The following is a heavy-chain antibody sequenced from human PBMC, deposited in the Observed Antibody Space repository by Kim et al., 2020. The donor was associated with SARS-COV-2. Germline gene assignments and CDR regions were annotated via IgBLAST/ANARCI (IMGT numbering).Heavy chain of an antibody. CDR3: AAGLAAGLGD. CDR2: GNT. Sequence: GNTNYAQKFQDRVTISRDMSTPTAYMELSSLRSEDTAVYYCAAGLAAGLGDWGQGTLVTVSS. V-gene: IGHV1-58*01. D-gene: IGHD6-13*01. J-gene: IGHJ4*02.